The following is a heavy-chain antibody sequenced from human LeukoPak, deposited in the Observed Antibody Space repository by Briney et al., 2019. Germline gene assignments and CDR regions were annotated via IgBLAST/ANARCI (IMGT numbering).Heavy chain of an antibody. CDR1: GFTSNENW. CDR3: ARSPSGFRSTFVH. Sequence: GGSLRLSCVASGFTSNENWMSWVRQVPGKGLEWVANIKYDGSEEDYADSVKGRFTISRDNAKNSLYLHMKSLTAEDTAVYFCARSPSGFRSTFVHWLQGTLVSVS. J-gene: IGHJ4*02. CDR2: IKYDGSEE. D-gene: IGHD3-9*01. V-gene: IGHV3-7*03.